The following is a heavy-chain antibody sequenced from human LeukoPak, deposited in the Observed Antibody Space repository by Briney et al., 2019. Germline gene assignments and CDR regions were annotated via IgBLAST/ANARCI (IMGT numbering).Heavy chain of an antibody. Sequence: GGSLRLSCAASVFTFSSHWMTWVRQAPGKGLEWVANINQDGSERYYVDSVKGRFTISRANAKNSLYLQMNSLRAEDTAVYYCARDSEYSSSFAFDIWGQGTMVTVSS. D-gene: IGHD6-13*01. J-gene: IGHJ3*02. V-gene: IGHV3-7*01. CDR2: INQDGSER. CDR1: VFTFSSHW. CDR3: ARDSEYSSSFAFDI.